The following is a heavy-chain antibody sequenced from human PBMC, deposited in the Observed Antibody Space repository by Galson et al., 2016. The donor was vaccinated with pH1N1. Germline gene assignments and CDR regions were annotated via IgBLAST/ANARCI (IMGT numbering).Heavy chain of an antibody. V-gene: IGHV3-9*01. CDR1: GFTFETYS. CDR2: VSWNGGNT. D-gene: IGHD4-17*01. Sequence: SLRLSCAVSGFTFETYSMHWVRQAPGRGLEWVSSVSWNGGNTDYGDSVKGRFIISRDNAKRTLYLQMNSLRSEDTAFYYCAYGAKWAYDFDFWGQGTMVAVSS. J-gene: IGHJ3*01. CDR3: AYGAKWAYDFDF.